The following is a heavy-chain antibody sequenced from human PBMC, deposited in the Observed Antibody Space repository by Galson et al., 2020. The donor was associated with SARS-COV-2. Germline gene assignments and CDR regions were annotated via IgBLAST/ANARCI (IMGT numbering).Heavy chain of an antibody. CDR2: ISYDGSNK. D-gene: IGHD6-19*01. CDR3: ARDGSGWYLGS. CDR1: GFTFSSYG. V-gene: IGHV3-30*03. J-gene: IGHJ4*02. Sequence: GESLMISCAASGFTFSSYGMHWVRQAPGKGLEWVAVISYDGSNKYYADSVKGRFTISRDNSKNTLYLQMNSLRAEDTAVYYCARDGSGWYLGSWGQGTLVTVSS.